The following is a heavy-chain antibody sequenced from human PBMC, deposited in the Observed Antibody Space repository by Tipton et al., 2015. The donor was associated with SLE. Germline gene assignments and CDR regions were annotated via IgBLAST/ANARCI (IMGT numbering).Heavy chain of an antibody. CDR3: ARDGDVSAFDI. D-gene: IGHD3-16*01. CDR2: ISYDGSNK. CDR1: GFTFSSYA. V-gene: IGHV3-30-3*01. J-gene: IGHJ3*02. Sequence: SLRLSCAASGFTFSSYAMHWVRQAPGKGLEWVAVISYDGSNKYYADSVKGRFTISRDNSKNTLYLQMNSLRAEDTAVYYCARDGDVSAFDIWGQGTMVTASS.